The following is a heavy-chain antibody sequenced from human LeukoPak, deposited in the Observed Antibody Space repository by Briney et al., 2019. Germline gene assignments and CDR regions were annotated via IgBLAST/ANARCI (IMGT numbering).Heavy chain of an antibody. Sequence: GVSLRLSCAASGFTFSSYGMHWVRQAPGKGLEWVALIWYDGSNKYYADSVKGRLTISRDNSKNTLYLQMNSLRAEDTAVYYCAKDRKYCSSTSCPYYFDYWGQGTLVTVSS. J-gene: IGHJ4*02. CDR3: AKDRKYCSSTSCPYYFDY. CDR2: IWYDGSNK. V-gene: IGHV3-33*06. D-gene: IGHD2-2*01. CDR1: GFTFSSYG.